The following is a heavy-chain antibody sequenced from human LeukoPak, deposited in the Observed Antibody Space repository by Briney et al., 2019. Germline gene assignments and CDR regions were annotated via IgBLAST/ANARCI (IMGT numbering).Heavy chain of an antibody. Sequence: GGSLRLSCAASGFTFSSYPFNWVRQAPGKGLEWISFISSGGNITYYADSVKGRFTISRDNAKTSVYLQMNSLRTEETAVYYCARDVHYYDSSGYPGYFQHWGQGTPVSVSS. CDR2: ISSGGNIT. V-gene: IGHV3-48*04. J-gene: IGHJ1*01. D-gene: IGHD3-22*01. CDR1: GFTFSSYP. CDR3: ARDVHYYDSSGYPGYFQH.